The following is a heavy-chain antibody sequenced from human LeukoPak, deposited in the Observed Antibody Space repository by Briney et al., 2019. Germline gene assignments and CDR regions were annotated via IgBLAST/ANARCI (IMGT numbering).Heavy chain of an antibody. CDR1: GFTFSSYW. CDR2: IKQDGSEK. J-gene: IGHJ3*02. CDR3: ARELRQKEAYYCSKNERSAFDI. V-gene: IGHV3-7*01. Sequence: GGSLRLSCAASGFTFSSYWMSWVRQAPGKGLEWVANIKQDGSEKYYVDSVKGRFTISRDNAKNSLYLQMNSLRAEDTAVYYCARELRQKEAYYCSKNERSAFDIWGQGTMVTVSS. D-gene: IGHD3-10*01.